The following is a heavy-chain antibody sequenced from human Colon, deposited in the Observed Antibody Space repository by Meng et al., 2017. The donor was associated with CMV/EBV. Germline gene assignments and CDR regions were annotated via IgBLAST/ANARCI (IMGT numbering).Heavy chain of an antibody. D-gene: IGHD3-16*01. J-gene: IGHJ4*02. Sequence: GGSLRLSCAASGSTFSSYEMKWVRQAPGKGLEWVSYISSDGGTVLYADSVKGRFTISRDNTKNSVYLQMKSLRAEDTAVYYCARGGSSPGPYYFDYWGQGTLVTVSS. CDR3: ARGGSSPGPYYFDY. CDR1: GSTFSSYE. V-gene: IGHV3-48*03. CDR2: ISSDGGTV.